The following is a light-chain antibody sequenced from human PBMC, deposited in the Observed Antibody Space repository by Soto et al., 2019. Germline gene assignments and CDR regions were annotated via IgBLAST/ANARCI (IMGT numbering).Light chain of an antibody. J-gene: IGLJ2*01. CDR1: SSNIGAGYD. CDR3: QSYHSSLSAVV. V-gene: IGLV1-40*01. CDR2: GNS. Sequence: QSVLTQPPSVSGAPGQRVTISCTGSSSNIGAGYDVHWYQQLPGTAPKLLIYGNSNRPSGVPDRFSGSKSGTSASLAITGLQAEDEADYYCQSYHSSLSAVVFGGGTKLTFL.